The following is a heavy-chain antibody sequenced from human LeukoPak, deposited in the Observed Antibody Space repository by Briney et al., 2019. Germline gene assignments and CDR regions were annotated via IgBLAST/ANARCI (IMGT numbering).Heavy chain of an antibody. CDR3: ARALPKLGYCSSTSCYAVYFDY. CDR2: INHSGST. D-gene: IGHD2-2*01. J-gene: IGHJ4*02. V-gene: IGHV4-34*01. Sequence: KPSETLSLTCAVYGGSFSGYYWSWIRQPPGKGPEWIGEINHSGSTNYNPSLKSRVTISVDTSKNQFSLKLSSVTAADTAVYYCARALPKLGYCSSTSCYAVYFDYWGQGTLVTVSS. CDR1: GGSFSGYY.